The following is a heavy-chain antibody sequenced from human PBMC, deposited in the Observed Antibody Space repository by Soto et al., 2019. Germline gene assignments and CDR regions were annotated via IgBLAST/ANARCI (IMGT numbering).Heavy chain of an antibody. Sequence: QVQLVQSGAEVKKPGSSVKVSCKASGGTFSSYAISWVRQAPGQGLEWMGGIIPIFGTATYAQKFQGRVTSTADESTSTAYMDLSRLRAEDTAVYVCARDRISYNWFDPWGQGTLVTVSS. CDR1: GGTFSSYA. CDR3: ARDRISYNWFDP. V-gene: IGHV1-69*12. D-gene: IGHD6-6*01. J-gene: IGHJ5*02. CDR2: IIPIFGTA.